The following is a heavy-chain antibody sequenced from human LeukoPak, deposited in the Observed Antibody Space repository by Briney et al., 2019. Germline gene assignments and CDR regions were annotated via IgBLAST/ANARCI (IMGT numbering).Heavy chain of an antibody. D-gene: IGHD2-21*02. CDR2: INDSGST. CDR3: ARAQVVCGRDCYSDAFDI. J-gene: IGHJ3*02. V-gene: IGHV4-59*01. Sequence: SETLSLTCTVSGGSISSYYWSWIRQPPGKGLEWIGYINDSGSTNSNPSLKSRVTMSVDTSKNQFSLKLSSVTAADTAVYYCARAQVVCGRDCYSDAFDIWGQGTMVTVSS. CDR1: GGSISSYY.